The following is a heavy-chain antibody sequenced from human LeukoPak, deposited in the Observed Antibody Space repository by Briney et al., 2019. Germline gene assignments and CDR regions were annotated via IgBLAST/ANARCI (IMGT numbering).Heavy chain of an antibody. CDR1: GGSISSYY. D-gene: IGHD6-19*01. Sequence: SETRSLTCTVSGGSISSYYWSWIRQPPGKGLEWIGYIYYSGSTNYNPSLKSRVTISVDTSKNQFSLKLSSVTAADTAVYYCARDASVAGTDWYFDLWGRGTLVTVSS. CDR2: IYYSGST. J-gene: IGHJ2*01. CDR3: ARDASVAGTDWYFDL. V-gene: IGHV4-59*01.